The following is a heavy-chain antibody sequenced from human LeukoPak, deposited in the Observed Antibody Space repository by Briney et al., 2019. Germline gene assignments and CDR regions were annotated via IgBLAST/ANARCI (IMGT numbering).Heavy chain of an antibody. Sequence: PGGSLRLSCAASGFTFSSYAMSWVRQAPGKGLEWVSGISGTGGSTYYADSVKGRFTISRDNSKNTLYLQMNSLRAEDTAVYYCAKDRVYYYDSSGYYSDCWGQGTLVTASS. CDR1: GFTFSSYA. CDR3: AKDRVYYYDSSGYYSDC. D-gene: IGHD3-22*01. CDR2: ISGTGGST. V-gene: IGHV3-23*01. J-gene: IGHJ4*02.